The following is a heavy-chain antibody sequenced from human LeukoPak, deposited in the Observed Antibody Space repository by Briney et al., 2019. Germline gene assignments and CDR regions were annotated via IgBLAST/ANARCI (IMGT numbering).Heavy chain of an antibody. J-gene: IGHJ5*02. CDR3: ARVISEAVAGISEWWFDP. CDR2: ISSNGGST. D-gene: IGHD6-19*01. V-gene: IGHV3-64*01. CDR1: GFTFSSYA. Sequence: GGSLRLSCAASGFTFSSYAMHWVRQAPGKGLEYVSAISSNGGSTYYANSVKGRFTTSRDNSKNTLYLQMGSLRAEDMAVYYCARVISEAVAGISEWWFDPWGQGTLVTVSS.